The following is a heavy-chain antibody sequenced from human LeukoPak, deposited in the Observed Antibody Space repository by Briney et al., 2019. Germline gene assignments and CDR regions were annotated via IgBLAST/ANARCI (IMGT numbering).Heavy chain of an antibody. CDR1: GDAFNSHT. Sequence: SVKVPCKASGDAFNSHTINWVRQAPGQGLEWVGSIIPSFGIPSYAQKFKGRVTISADTSTTTAFMDLTSLRSEDTAVYYCARDFWGTMVRAASMDVWGQGTTVTVSS. J-gene: IGHJ6*02. D-gene: IGHD3-10*01. CDR3: ARDFWGTMVRAASMDV. CDR2: IIPSFGIP. V-gene: IGHV1-69*17.